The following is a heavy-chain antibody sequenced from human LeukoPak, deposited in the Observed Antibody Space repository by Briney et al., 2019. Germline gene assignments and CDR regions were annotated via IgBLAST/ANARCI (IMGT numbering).Heavy chain of an antibody. CDR3: AREKDGPAVSDDFDI. J-gene: IGHJ3*02. Sequence: EASVKVSCKASGGTFSSYAISWVRQAPGQGLEWMGGIIPIFGTANYAQKFQGRVTITADKSTSTAYMELSSLRSEDTAVYYCAREKDGPAVSDDFDIWVQGTMVSVYS. V-gene: IGHV1-69*06. CDR2: IIPIFGTA. CDR1: GGTFSSYA. D-gene: IGHD2-2*01.